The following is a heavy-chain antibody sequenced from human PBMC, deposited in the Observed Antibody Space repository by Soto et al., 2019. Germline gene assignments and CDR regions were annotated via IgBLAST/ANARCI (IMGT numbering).Heavy chain of an antibody. J-gene: IGHJ6*01. CDR1: GYTFTSYA. CDR2: INAGNGNT. D-gene: IGHD2-15*01. V-gene: IGHV1-3*01. CDR3: AGVHLRCSGGRCYPLDYYYRVEV. Sequence: GASVKVSCKASGYTFTSYAMHWVRQAPGQRLEWMGWINAGNGNTKYSQKFQGRVTITRDTSASTAYMELSSLRSAATAVYYCAGVHLRCSGGRCYPLDYYYRVEVWGDVNAVTVS.